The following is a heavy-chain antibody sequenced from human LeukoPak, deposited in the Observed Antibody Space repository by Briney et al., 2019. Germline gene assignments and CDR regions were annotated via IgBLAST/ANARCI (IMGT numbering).Heavy chain of an antibody. D-gene: IGHD2-2*01. CDR1: GYSISSGYY. J-gene: IGHJ4*02. CDR3: ARYLPAAILFDC. V-gene: IGHV4-38-2*01. CDR2: IYHSGST. Sequence: SETLSLTCAVSGYSISSGYYWGWIRQPPGRGLEWIGSIYHSGSTYYNPSLKSRVTISVDTSKNQFSLKLSSVTAADTAVYYCARYLPAAILFDCWGQGTLVTVSS.